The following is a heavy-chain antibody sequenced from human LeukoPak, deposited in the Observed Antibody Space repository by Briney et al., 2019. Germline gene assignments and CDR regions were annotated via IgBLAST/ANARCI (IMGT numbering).Heavy chain of an antibody. CDR2: INPSSGDT. D-gene: IGHD3-22*01. V-gene: IGHV1-2*02. CDR3: ARGRYGLLSGYDY. J-gene: IGHJ4*02. CDR1: GYTFTGYY. Sequence: ASVKVSCKASGYTFTGYYMHWVRQAPGQGLEWMGWINPSSGDTNYAQKFQGRVTMTRDTSISTAYMELSSLTSDDAAVYYCARGRYGLLSGYDYWGQGAMVTVSS.